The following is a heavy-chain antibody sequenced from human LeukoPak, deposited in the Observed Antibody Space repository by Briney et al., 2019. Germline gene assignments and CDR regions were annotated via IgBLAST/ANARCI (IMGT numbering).Heavy chain of an antibody. D-gene: IGHD3-10*01. V-gene: IGHV3-33*06. CDR2: IWYDGSNK. J-gene: IGHJ4*02. CDR1: GFTFSSYG. Sequence: GGSLRLSCAASGFTFSSYGMHWVRQAPGKGLEWVAVIWYDGSNKYYADSVKGRFTISRDNSKNTLYLQMNSLRAEDTAVYYCAKFRRPRYYGSGSYYDHPPDYWGQGTLVTVSS. CDR3: AKFRRPRYYGSGSYYDHPPDY.